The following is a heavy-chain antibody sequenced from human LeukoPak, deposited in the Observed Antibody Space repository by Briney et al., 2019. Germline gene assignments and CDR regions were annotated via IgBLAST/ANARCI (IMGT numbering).Heavy chain of an antibody. V-gene: IGHV4-39*01. Sequence: PSETLSLTCTVSGGSISSSSYYWGWIRQPPGKGLEWIGSIYYSGSTYYNPSLKSRVTISVDTSKNQFSLKLSSVTAADTAVYYCARSHYDILTGYLSGTDYWGQGTLVTVSS. J-gene: IGHJ4*02. CDR3: ARSHYDILTGYLSGTDY. D-gene: IGHD3-9*01. CDR2: IYYSGST. CDR1: GGSISSSSYY.